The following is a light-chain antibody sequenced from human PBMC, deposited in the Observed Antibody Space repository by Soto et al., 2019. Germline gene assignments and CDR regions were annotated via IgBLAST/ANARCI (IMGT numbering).Light chain of an antibody. CDR2: SAS. Sequence: DTQMTQSPSSLSASVGDRVTISCRASQSISTYLNWYQQKPGKAPKFLIYSASSLQSGVPPRFSGSGSGTDFTLTSSSLQPEDFATYYCQQSYSTPCTFGQGTKLEIK. J-gene: IGKJ2*02. CDR1: QSISTY. V-gene: IGKV1-39*01. CDR3: QQSYSTPCT.